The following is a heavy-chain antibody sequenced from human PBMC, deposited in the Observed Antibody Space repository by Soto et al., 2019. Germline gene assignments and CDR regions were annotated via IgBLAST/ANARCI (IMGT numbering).Heavy chain of an antibody. V-gene: IGHV4-4*02. CDR3: ARHGFGSLHGLVDV. CDR1: GGSISSSNW. CDR2: IYHSGST. Sequence: SETLSLTCAVSGGSISSSNWWSWVRQPPGKGLEWIGEIYHSGSTNYNPSLKSRVTISVDTSKNQFSLKLSSVTAADTAVYYCARHGFGSLHGLVDVWGQGTTVTVSS. D-gene: IGHD3-10*01. J-gene: IGHJ6*02.